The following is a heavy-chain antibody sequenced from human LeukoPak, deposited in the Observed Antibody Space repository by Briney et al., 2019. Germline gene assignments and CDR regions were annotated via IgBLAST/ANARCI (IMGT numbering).Heavy chain of an antibody. D-gene: IGHD6-19*01. CDR2: IYSGGST. CDR1: GFTVSSNY. V-gene: IGHV3-66*01. CDR3: ARDLAVEGVLDY. J-gene: IGHJ4*02. Sequence: GGSLRLSCAASGFTVSSNYMSWVRQAPGKGLEWVSVIYSGGSTYYADSLKGRFTISRDNAKNSLYLQMNSLRAEDTAVYYCARDLAVEGVLDYWGQGTLVTVSS.